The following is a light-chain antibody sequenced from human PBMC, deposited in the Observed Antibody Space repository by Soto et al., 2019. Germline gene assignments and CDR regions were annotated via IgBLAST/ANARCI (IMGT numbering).Light chain of an antibody. J-gene: IGKJ5*01. CDR1: QSVSSY. V-gene: IGKV3-11*01. CDR3: QQRSNWPPSIP. CDR2: DAS. Sequence: DILLALDTTPLSVSRWEGSALSCRCIQSVSSYLAWYQQKPGQAPRLLIYDASNRATGIPARFSGSGSGTDFTLTISSLESEDFAVYYCQQRSNWPPSIPSGQGTRPEIK.